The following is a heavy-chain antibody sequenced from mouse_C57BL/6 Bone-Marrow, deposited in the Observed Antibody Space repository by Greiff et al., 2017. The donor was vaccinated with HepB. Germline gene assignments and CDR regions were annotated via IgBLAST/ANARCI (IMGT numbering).Heavy chain of an antibody. CDR3: ARILRDAY. D-gene: IGHD1-1*01. CDR1: GYAFSSSW. V-gene: IGHV1-82*01. CDR2: IYPGDGDT. Sequence: QVQLQQSGPEPVKPGASVKISCKASGYAFSSSWMNWVKQRPGKGLEWIGRIYPGDGDTNYNGKFKGKATLTADKSSSTAYRQLSSLTSEDSAVYFCARILRDAYWGQGTLVTVSA. J-gene: IGHJ3*01.